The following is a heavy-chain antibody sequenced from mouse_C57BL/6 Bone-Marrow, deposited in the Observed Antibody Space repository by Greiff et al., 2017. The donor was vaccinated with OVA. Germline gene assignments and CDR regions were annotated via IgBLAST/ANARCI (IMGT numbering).Heavy chain of an antibody. V-gene: IGHV10-1*01. CDR3: VRPSLTYWYFDV. CDR1: GFSFNTYA. CDR2: IRSKSNNYAT. J-gene: IGHJ1*03. D-gene: IGHD4-1*01. Sequence: EVQGVESGGGLVQPKGSLKLSCAASGFSFNTYAMNWVRQAPGKGLEWVARIRSKSNNYATYYAESVKDRFTISRDDSESMLYLQMNNLKTEDTAMYYCVRPSLTYWYFDVWGTGTTVTVSS.